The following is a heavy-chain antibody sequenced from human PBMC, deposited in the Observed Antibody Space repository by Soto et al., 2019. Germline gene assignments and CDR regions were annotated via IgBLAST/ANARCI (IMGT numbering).Heavy chain of an antibody. CDR3: ARGVPFHDWLLYEGNWFDP. CDR1: GYPFTGYY. V-gene: IGHV1-2*02. D-gene: IGHD3-9*01. CDR2: INPNSGGT. Sequence: XSVKVSCNASGYPFTGYYMHWGRQAPGQGLEWMGWINPNSGGTNYAQKFQGRVTMTRDTSISTAYMELSRLRSDDTAVYYCARGVPFHDWLLYEGNWFDPWGQRTLVTVSS. J-gene: IGHJ5*02.